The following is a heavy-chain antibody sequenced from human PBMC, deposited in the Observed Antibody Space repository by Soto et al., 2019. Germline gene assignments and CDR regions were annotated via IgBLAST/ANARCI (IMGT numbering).Heavy chain of an antibody. Sequence: GGSLRLSCAASGFTFSSNAMTWVRQAPGKGLEWVSAISDSGGSTYYADSMKGRFTISIDNSKNTLYLQMNSLRAEDKAVYYWTIALKRADSDFDPWGQGTLVTVSS. J-gene: IGHJ5*02. V-gene: IGHV3-23*01. CDR2: ISDSGGST. CDR3: TIALKRADSDFDP. CDR1: GFTFSSNA. D-gene: IGHD2-15*01.